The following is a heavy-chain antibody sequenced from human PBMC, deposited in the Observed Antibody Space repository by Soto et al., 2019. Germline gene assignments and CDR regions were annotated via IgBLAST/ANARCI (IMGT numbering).Heavy chain of an antibody. CDR3: ARHIRPNRFDP. CDR1: NGSVSGYY. V-gene: IGHV4-59*08. Sequence: SETLSLTCTVSNGSVSGYYWSWIRQSPGKGLEWIGYIYYSGYTNYNPSLKSRVTISVDTSKNQFSLRLTSVTAADTAIYYCARHIRPNRFDPWGQGTLVTVSS. D-gene: IGHD6-6*01. J-gene: IGHJ5*02. CDR2: IYYSGYT.